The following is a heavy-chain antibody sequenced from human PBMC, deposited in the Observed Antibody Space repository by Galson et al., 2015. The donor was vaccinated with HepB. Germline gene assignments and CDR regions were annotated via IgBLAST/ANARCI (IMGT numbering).Heavy chain of an antibody. D-gene: IGHD2-8*01. CDR2: IDPSDSYT. V-gene: IGHV5-10-1*01. Sequence: QSGAAVKKPGESLRISWKGSGYSFTSYWVSWVRQMPGKGLVWMGRIDPSDSYTNYSPSFQGHVTISADKSISTAYLQWSSLKASDTAMYYCAIDGDKMVYAMEDYWGQGTLVTVSS. CDR3: AIDGDKMVYAMEDY. J-gene: IGHJ4*02. CDR1: GYSFTSYW.